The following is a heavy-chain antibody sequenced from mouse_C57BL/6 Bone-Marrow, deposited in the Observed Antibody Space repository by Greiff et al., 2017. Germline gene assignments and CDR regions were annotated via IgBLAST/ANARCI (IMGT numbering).Heavy chain of an antibody. CDR1: GFNIKDDY. D-gene: IGHD2-3*01. CDR3: SSIDGNYFDF. Sequence: VQLQQSGAELVRPGASVKLSCTASGFNIKDDYIHWVKQRPEQGLEWIGWIDPEIGGTEYASKFQGKATITSDTSSNTAYLQLSSLTSEDTAVYYCSSIDGNYFDFWGQGTPLTVAS. CDR2: IDPEIGGT. V-gene: IGHV14-4*01. J-gene: IGHJ2*01.